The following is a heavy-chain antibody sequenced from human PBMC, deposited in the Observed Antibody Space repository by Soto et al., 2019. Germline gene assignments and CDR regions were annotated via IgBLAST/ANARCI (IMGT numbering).Heavy chain of an antibody. CDR3: ATSITMVRGELDV. CDR1: GYTFTGYY. D-gene: IGHD3-10*01. CDR2: INPNSGGT. V-gene: IGHV1-2*04. Sequence: DSVKVSCKASGYTFTGYYMHWVRQATGQGLEWMGWINPNSGGTNYAQKFQGWVTMTRDTSISTAYMELSRLRSDDTAVYYCATSITMVRGELDVWGKGTTVTVSS. J-gene: IGHJ6*04.